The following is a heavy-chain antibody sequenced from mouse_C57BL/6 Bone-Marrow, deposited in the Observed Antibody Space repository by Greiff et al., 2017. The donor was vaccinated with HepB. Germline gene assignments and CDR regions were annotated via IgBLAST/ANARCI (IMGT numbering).Heavy chain of an antibody. J-gene: IGHJ1*03. CDR3: ARGEDWDDWYFDV. D-gene: IGHD4-1*01. Sequence: QVQLKQPGAELVKPGASVKLSCKASGYTFTSYWMHWVKQRPGQGLEWIGMIHPNSGSTNYNEKFKSKATLTVDKSSSTAYMQLSSLTSEDSAVYYCARGEDWDDWYFDVWGTGTTVTVSS. CDR1: GYTFTSYW. V-gene: IGHV1-64*01. CDR2: IHPNSGST.